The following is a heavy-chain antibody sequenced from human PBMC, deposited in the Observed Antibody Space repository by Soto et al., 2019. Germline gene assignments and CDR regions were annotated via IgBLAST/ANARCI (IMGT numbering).Heavy chain of an antibody. CDR1: GFTFSSYG. CDR2: IWYDGSNK. V-gene: IGHV3-33*01. Sequence: AGSLRLSCAASGFTFSSYGMHWVRQVQGKGLEWVAVIWYDGSNKNYADSVKGRFTISRDNSKNTLYLQMNSLRAEDTAVYYCARGRSSGVNNWFDPWGQGTLVTVSS. D-gene: IGHD6-13*01. CDR3: ARGRSSGVNNWFDP. J-gene: IGHJ5*02.